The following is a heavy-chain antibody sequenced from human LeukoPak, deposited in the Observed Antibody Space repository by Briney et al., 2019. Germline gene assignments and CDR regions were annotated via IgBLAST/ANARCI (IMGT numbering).Heavy chain of an antibody. CDR1: GFTFSSYA. Sequence: GGSLRLSCAASGFTFSSYAMSWVRQAPGKGLEWVSAISSSSSTIYYADSVKGRFTISRDNAKNSLYLQMNSLRAEDTAVYYCARSATPYYYYYYMDVWGKGTTVTVSS. J-gene: IGHJ6*03. CDR3: ARSATPYYYYYYMDV. D-gene: IGHD1-26*01. CDR2: ISSSSSTI. V-gene: IGHV3-48*04.